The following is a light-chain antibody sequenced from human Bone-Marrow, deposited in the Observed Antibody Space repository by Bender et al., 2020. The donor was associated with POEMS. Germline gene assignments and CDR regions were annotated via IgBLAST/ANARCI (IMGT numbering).Light chain of an antibody. J-gene: IGLJ3*02. CDR1: SIGRNP. CDR2: ADD. V-gene: IGLV1-44*01. CDR3: QSYDRSLNAWV. Sequence: QSVLTQPPSASGTPGQRVTISCSGGSIGRNPINWYQQLPGTAPRLVIYADDRRPSGVPDRFSGSRSGASASLAITGLRADDEADYHCQSYDRSLNAWVFGGGTKLIVL.